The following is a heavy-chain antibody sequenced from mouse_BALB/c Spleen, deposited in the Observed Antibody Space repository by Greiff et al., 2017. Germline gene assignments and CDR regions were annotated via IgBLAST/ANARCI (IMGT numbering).Heavy chain of an antibody. CDR3: ARDMGYGYAMDY. CDR2: ISNLAYSI. V-gene: IGHV5-15*02. D-gene: IGHD2-14*01. CDR1: GFTFSDYG. J-gene: IGHJ4*01. Sequence: EVHLVESGGGLVQPGGSRKLSCAASGFTFSDYGMAWVRQAPGKGPEWVAFISNLAYSIYYADTVTGRFTISRENAKNTLYLEMSSLRSEDTAMYYCARDMGYGYAMDYWGQGTSVTVSS.